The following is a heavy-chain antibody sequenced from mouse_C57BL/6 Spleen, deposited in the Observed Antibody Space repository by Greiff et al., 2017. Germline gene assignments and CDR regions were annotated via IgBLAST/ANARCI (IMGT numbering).Heavy chain of an antibody. CDR2: INPGSGGT. CDR1: GYAFTNYL. D-gene: IGHD2-1*01. CDR3: ARTGHYGNNYYAMDY. V-gene: IGHV1-54*01. Sequence: VQLQQSGAELVRPGTSVKVSCKASGYAFTNYLIEWVKQRPGQGLEWIGVINPGSGGTNYNEKFKGKATLTADKSSSTAYMQLSSLTSEDSAVYFCARTGHYGNNYYAMDYWGQGTSVTVSS. J-gene: IGHJ4*01.